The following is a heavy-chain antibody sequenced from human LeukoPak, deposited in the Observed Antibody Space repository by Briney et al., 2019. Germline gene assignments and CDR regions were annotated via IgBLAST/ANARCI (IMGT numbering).Heavy chain of an antibody. CDR3: ARGSFGPGRPVY. CDR1: GFTFSGYF. J-gene: IGHJ4*02. CDR2: ISSDGSII. Sequence: GGSLRLSCAASGFTFSGYFMSWIRQAPGKGLQWVSYISSDGSIIKYADSVKGRLTISRDNAKNSLYLQMKSLRAEDTAVYYCARGSFGPGRPVYWGQGTLVTVSS. V-gene: IGHV3-11*01. D-gene: IGHD3/OR15-3a*01.